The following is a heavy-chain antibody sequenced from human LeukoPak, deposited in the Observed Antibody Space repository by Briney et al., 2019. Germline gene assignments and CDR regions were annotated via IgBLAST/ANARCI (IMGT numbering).Heavy chain of an antibody. V-gene: IGHV3-23*01. CDR1: GFTFSSYA. J-gene: IGHJ4*02. CDR2: ISGSGGST. CDR3: AKSERVSGYYYY. D-gene: IGHD3-3*01. Sequence: GGSLRLSCAASGFTFSSYAMSWVRQAPGKGLEWVSAISGSGGSTYYADSVKGRFTISRDNSKNTLYLQMNSLRAEDTAVYHCAKSERVSGYYYYWGQGTLVTVSS.